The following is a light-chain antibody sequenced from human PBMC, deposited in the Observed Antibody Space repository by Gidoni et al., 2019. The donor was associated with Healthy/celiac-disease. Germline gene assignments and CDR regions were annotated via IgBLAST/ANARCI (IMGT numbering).Light chain of an antibody. J-gene: IGKJ1*01. V-gene: IGKV3-11*01. CDR3: QQRSNWPPWT. CDR1: QSVSSY. Sequence: EIAFTQSPATLSLSPGERATLSCRASQSVSSYLAWYQQKPGQAPRLLIYDASNRATGIPARFSGSGSGTDFTLTISSLEHEDFAGYYCQQRSNWPPWTFGQGTKVEIK. CDR2: DAS.